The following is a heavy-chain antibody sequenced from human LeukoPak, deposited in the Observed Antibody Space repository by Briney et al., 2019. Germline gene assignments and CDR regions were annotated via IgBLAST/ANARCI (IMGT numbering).Heavy chain of an antibody. CDR1: GYTFTSYY. Sequence: ASVKVSCRASGYTFTSYYIHWVRQAPGQGLEWMGLINPSGGSTNYAQKFQGRVTMTRDTSTSTVYMELSSLRSEDTAVYYCARGPSITMVRGGQWYYYMDVWGKGTTVTISS. CDR3: ARGPSITMVRGGQWYYYMDV. J-gene: IGHJ6*03. CDR2: INPSGGST. V-gene: IGHV1-46*01. D-gene: IGHD3-10*01.